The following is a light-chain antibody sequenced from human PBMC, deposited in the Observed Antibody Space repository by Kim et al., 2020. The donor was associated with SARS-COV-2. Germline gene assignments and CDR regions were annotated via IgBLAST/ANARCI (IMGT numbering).Light chain of an antibody. CDR3: QSYDSSLSGSRV. CDR1: SSNIGACYD. V-gene: IGLV1-40*01. Sequence: VTISCTGSSSNIGACYDVHWYQQLPGTAPKLIIYDNSNRPSGVPDRFSGSKSGTSASLAITGLQTEDEADYYCQSYDSSLSGSRVFGGGTQLTVL. J-gene: IGLJ3*02. CDR2: DNS.